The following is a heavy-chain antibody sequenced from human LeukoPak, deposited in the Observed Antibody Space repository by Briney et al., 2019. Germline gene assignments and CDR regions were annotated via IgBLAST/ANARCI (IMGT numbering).Heavy chain of an antibody. V-gene: IGHV1-2*06. D-gene: IGHD1-26*01. CDR1: GYTFTGYY. CDR2: INPNSGGT. Sequence: ASVKVSCKASGYTFTGYYMHWVRQAPGQGLEWMGRINPNSGGTNYAQKFQGRVTMTRDTSISTAYMELSRLRSDDTAVYYCARKSWSINWFDPWGQGTLVTVSS. J-gene: IGHJ5*02. CDR3: ARKSWSINWFDP.